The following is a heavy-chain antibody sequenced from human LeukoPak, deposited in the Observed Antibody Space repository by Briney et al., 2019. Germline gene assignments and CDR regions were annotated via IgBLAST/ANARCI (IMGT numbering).Heavy chain of an antibody. D-gene: IGHD3-22*01. J-gene: IGHJ4*02. V-gene: IGHV3-30*02. CDR3: AKDRHDSSGYGRESSYYFDY. Sequence: GGSLRLSCAASGFTFSSYGMHWVRQAPGKGLEWVAFIRYDGSNKYYADSVKGRFTISRDNSKNTLYLQMNSLRAEDTAVYYCAKDRHDSSGYGRESSYYFDYWGQGTLVTVSS. CDR1: GFTFSSYG. CDR2: IRYDGSNK.